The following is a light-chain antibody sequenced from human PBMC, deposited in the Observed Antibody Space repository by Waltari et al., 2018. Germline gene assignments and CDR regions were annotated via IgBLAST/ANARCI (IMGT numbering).Light chain of an antibody. CDR2: KAS. V-gene: IGKV1-5*03. J-gene: IGKJ4*01. Sequence: DIQMTQPPPPLSASVGDRVIITCGASQSISKWLAWYQQKPGKAPNLLIYKASTVESGVPSRFSVSGSGADFTVTNSSLQPDDFATVYCRQYNIYSLRTFGGGTKIEIK. CDR3: RQYNIYSLRT. CDR1: QSISKW.